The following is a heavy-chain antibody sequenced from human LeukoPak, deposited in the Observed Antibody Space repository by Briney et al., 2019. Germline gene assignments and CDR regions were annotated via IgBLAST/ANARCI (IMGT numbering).Heavy chain of an antibody. D-gene: IGHD6-13*01. Sequence: GRSLRLSCAASGFTFSSYGMHLVRQAPGKGLQWVTVISYYGSYKYYADSMKGRFTISRDNSKNTLYLQMNSLRVEDTAVYYCATAKEALSSSWYLSVDYWGQGTLSPSPQ. CDR3: ATAKEALSSSWYLSVDY. J-gene: IGHJ4*02. CDR1: GFTFSSYG. CDR2: ISYYGSYK. V-gene: IGHV3-30*03.